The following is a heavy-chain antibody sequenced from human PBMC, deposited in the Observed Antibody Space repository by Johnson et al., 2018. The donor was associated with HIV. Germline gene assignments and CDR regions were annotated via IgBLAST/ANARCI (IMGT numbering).Heavy chain of an antibody. CDR2: IGTTGDT. V-gene: IGHV3-13*01. Sequence: MQLVESGGGLVQPGGSLRLSCAASGFTLSSYDMHWVRQVTGKGLEWVSSIGTTGDTYYPGSVKGRFTISRENAKNSLYLQLNSLRAGDTAVYYCTGGWYNLSAFDIWGQGTMVTVSS. CDR3: TGGWYNLSAFDI. J-gene: IGHJ3*02. CDR1: GFTLSSYD. D-gene: IGHD6-19*01.